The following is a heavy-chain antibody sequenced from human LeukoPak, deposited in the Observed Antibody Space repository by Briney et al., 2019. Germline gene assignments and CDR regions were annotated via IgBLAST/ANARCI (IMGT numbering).Heavy chain of an antibody. CDR1: GGSISSSSYY. Sequence: SETLSLTCTVSGGSISSSSYYWGWIRQPPGKGLEWIGSIYYSGSTYYNPSLKSRVTISVDTSKNQFSLKLSSVTAADTAVYYCARQSPVAGLVDYWGQGTLVTVSS. J-gene: IGHJ4*02. CDR2: IYYSGST. V-gene: IGHV4-39*01. D-gene: IGHD6-19*01. CDR3: ARQSPVAGLVDY.